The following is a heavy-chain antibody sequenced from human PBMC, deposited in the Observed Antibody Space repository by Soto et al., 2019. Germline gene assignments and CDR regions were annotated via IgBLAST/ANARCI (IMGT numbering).Heavy chain of an antibody. CDR2: IIPILGIA. Sequence: SSVHVSCKASGVSLSSYTLIWVRQAPGKGLDWMGRIIPILGIANYAQKFQGRVTITADKSTSTAYMELSSLRSEDTAVYYCARNVXGYYDILNGCPHYYYGMDVWGQGSTVTVYS. V-gene: IGHV1-69*02. J-gene: IGHJ6*02. CDR3: ARNVXGYYDILNGCPHYYYGMDV. CDR1: GVSLSSYT. D-gene: IGHD3-9*01.